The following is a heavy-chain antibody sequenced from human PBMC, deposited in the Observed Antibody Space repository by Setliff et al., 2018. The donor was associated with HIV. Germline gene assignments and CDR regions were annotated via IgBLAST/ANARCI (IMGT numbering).Heavy chain of an antibody. CDR3: ARRKSGSSYRFFNY. CDR2: ISASGSS. D-gene: IGHD3-16*02. J-gene: IGHJ4*02. V-gene: IGHV4-61*09. Sequence: SETLSLTCTVSGPPIGIGSYYWTWIRQPAGRGLEWIGHISASGSSKFNPTLQSRVTLSVDPSNNQFSLNLTSVTAADTAAYYCARRKSGSSYRFFNYWGLGSLVTVSS. CDR1: GPPIGIGSYY.